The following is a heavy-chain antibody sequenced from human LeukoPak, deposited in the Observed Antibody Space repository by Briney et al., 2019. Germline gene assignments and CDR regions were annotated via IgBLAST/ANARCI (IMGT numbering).Heavy chain of an antibody. CDR1: GFTFSSYS. J-gene: IGHJ6*02. D-gene: IGHD2-15*01. CDR3: ARDFVVVVAATLSGIRYGMDV. V-gene: IGHV3-21*01. Sequence: GGSLRLSCAASGFTFSSYSMNWVRQAPGKGLEWASSISSSSSYIYYADSVKGRFTISRDNAKNSLYLQMNSLRAEDTAVYYCARDFVVVVAATLSGIRYGMDVWGQGTTVTVSS. CDR2: ISSSSSYI.